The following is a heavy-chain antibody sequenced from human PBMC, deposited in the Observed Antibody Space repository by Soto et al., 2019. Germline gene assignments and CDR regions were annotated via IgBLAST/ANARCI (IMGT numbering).Heavy chain of an antibody. Sequence: PGESLKISCKGSGYSFTSYWIGWVRQMPGKGLEWMGIIYPGDSDTRYSPSFQGQVTISADKSISTAYLQWSSLKASDTAMYYCARQDRYYYDSSGHVVASDIWGQGTMVTVSS. D-gene: IGHD3-22*01. CDR3: ARQDRYYYDSSGHVVASDI. CDR2: IYPGDSDT. V-gene: IGHV5-51*01. CDR1: GYSFTSYW. J-gene: IGHJ3*02.